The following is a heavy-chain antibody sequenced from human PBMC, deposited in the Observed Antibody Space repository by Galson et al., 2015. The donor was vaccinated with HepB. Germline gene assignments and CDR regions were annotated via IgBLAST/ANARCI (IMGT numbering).Heavy chain of an antibody. D-gene: IGHD4-17*01. J-gene: IGHJ4*02. CDR3: ARNAPGTTSIDH. CDR1: GFTFSNYW. CDR2: TNTDGSRT. V-gene: IGHV3-74*01. Sequence: SLRLSCAASGFTFSNYWMHWVRQAPGKGLVWVSRTNTDGSRTNYADSVKGRFTVSRDNAKNTLYLQMNSLRVEDTALYYCARNAPGTTSIDHWGQGTLLTVSS.